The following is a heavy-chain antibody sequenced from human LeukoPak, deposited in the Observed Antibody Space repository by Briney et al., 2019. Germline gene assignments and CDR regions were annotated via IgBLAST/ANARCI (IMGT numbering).Heavy chain of an antibody. CDR1: GFTVSSNY. CDR3: ARGGGSGSYYKFDY. J-gene: IGHJ4*02. D-gene: IGHD3-10*01. Sequence: VGSLRLSCAASGFTVSSNYMSWVRQAPGKGLEWVSVIYSGGSTYYADSVKGRFTISRDNSKNTLYLQMNSLRAEDTAVYYCARGGGSGSYYKFDYWGQGTLVTVSS. CDR2: IYSGGST. V-gene: IGHV3-66*02.